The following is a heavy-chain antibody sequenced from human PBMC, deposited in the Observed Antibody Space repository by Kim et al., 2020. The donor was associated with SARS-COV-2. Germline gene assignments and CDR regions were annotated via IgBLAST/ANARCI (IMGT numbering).Heavy chain of an antibody. Sequence: GGSLRLSCTASGFTFHTYGMNWVRQAPGKRLEWLSVIWFDGSLKYYADSVKGRFTSSRDNSKNTLYLQMNSLRVEDTAVYYCARIDCTGNNCRPYYYY. CDR2: IWFDGSLK. D-gene: IGHD2-8*02. V-gene: IGHV3-33*01. J-gene: IGHJ6*01. CDR3: ARIDCTGNNCRPYYYY. CDR1: GFTFHTYG.